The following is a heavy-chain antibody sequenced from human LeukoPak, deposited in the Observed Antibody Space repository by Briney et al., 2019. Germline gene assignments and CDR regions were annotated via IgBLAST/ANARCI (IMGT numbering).Heavy chain of an antibody. Sequence: GASVKVSCKASGYTFTGYYMHWVRQAPGQGLEWMGWINPNSGGTNYAQKFQGRVTMTRDTSISTAYMELSRLRSDDTAVYYCARDSHPRIIAVASYTDYWGQGTLVTVSS. CDR2: INPNSGGT. CDR1: GYTFTGYY. CDR3: ARDSHPRIIAVASYTDY. D-gene: IGHD6-19*01. V-gene: IGHV1-2*02. J-gene: IGHJ4*02.